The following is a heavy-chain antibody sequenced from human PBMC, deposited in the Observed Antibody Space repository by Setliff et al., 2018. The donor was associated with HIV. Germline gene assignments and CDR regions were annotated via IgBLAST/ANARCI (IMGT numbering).Heavy chain of an antibody. J-gene: IGHJ4*02. CDR1: GGSISSHY. V-gene: IGHV4-59*08. D-gene: IGHD5-18*01. CDR2: IYYSGST. CDR3: ARLDVDIAMAPDY. Sequence: SETLSLTCTVSGGSISSHYWSWIRQPPGKGLEWIGYIYYSGSTNYNPSLKSRVTISVVTSKNQFSLKLSSVTAADTAVYYCARLDVDIAMAPDYWGQGMLVTVSS.